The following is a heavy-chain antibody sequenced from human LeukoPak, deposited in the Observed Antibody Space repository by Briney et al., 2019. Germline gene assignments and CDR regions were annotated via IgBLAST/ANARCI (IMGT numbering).Heavy chain of an antibody. CDR2: ISAYNGNT. CDR3: ARAREPAAILSQFDP. J-gene: IGHJ5*02. Sequence: ASVKVSCKASGYTFTSYGISWVRQAPGQGLEWMGWISAYNGNTNYAQKLQGRVTMTRDTSTSTVYMELSSLISDDTAVYYCARAREPAAILSQFDPWGQGTLVTVSS. D-gene: IGHD2-2*01. CDR1: GYTFTSYG. V-gene: IGHV1-18*01.